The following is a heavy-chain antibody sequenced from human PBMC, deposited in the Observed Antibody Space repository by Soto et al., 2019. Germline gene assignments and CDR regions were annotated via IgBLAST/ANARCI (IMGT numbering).Heavy chain of an antibody. CDR2: IWYDGSNK. J-gene: IGHJ6*02. Sequence: GGSLRLSCAASGFTFSSYGMHWVRQAPGKGLEWVAVIWYDGSNKYYADSVKGRFTISRDNSKNTLYLQMNSLRAEDTAVYYCARDIVVVPAAISRAGMDVWGQGTTVTVSS. CDR3: ARDIVVVPAAISRAGMDV. V-gene: IGHV3-33*01. CDR1: GFTFSSYG. D-gene: IGHD2-2*02.